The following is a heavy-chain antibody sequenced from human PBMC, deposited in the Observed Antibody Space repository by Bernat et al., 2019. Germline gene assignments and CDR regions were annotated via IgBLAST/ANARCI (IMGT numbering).Heavy chain of an antibody. D-gene: IGHD4-17*01. Sequence: QVQLQESGPGLVKPSETLSLTCTVSGGSISSYYWSWIRQPPGKGLEWIGYIYYSGSTNYNPSLKSRVTISVDTSKNQFSLKLSSVTAADTAVYYCARGYGEYFRAFDYWGQRTLVTVTS. CDR3: ARGYGEYFRAFDY. CDR2: IYYSGST. CDR1: GGSISSYY. V-gene: IGHV4-59*01. J-gene: IGHJ4*02.